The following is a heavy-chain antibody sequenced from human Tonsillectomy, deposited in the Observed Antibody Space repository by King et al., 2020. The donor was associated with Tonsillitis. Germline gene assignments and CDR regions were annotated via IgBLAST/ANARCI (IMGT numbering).Heavy chain of an antibody. D-gene: IGHD2-2*01. CDR2: ISGNSGRA. CDR1: GFTFDDYA. V-gene: IGHV3-9*01. J-gene: IGHJ6*03. CDR3: AKDTGDCSGTSCYTGYMDV. Sequence: DVQLVESGGGLVQPGRSLRLSCAASGFTFDDYAMHWVRQAPGKGLEWVSGISGNSGRADYADSVKGRFTISRDNAKNSLYLQMNSLRAEDTALYYCAKDTGDCSGTSCYTGYMDVWGRGTTVTVSS.